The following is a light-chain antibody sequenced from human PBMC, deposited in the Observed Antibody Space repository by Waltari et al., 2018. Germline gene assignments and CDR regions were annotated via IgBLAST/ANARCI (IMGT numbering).Light chain of an antibody. CDR2: TNN. J-gene: IGLJ2*01. V-gene: IGLV1-40*01. CDR3: QSYDNSLSGVV. Sequence: YQQLPDTAPKLLIYTNNHRPSGVPDRFSGSKSGTSASLAITGLQAEDEAHYHCQSYDNSLSGVVFGGGTKLTVL.